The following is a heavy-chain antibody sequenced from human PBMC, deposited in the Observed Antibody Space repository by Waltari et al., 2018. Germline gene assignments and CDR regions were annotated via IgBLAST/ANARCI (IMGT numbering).Heavy chain of an antibody. D-gene: IGHD4-17*01. Sequence: EVQLVESGGGLVKPGGSLRLSCAASGFHISSFGMSWVRQAPGKGLEWVSSTTNSNTYIYYADSVKGRFTVSIDNAKNSLYLQMNSLRADDTAVYFCARALTTPNDYWGQGTLVTVSS. J-gene: IGHJ4*02. V-gene: IGHV3-21*03. CDR2: TTNSNTYI. CDR1: GFHISSFG. CDR3: ARALTTPNDY.